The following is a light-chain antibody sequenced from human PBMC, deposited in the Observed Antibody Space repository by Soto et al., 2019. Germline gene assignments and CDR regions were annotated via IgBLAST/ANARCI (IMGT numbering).Light chain of an antibody. CDR2: STN. V-gene: IGLV1-44*01. Sequence: QSVLTQPPSASGTPGQRVTISCSGSSSNIGSYTVNWYQQLPGTAPKLLIYSTNQRPSGVPDRFSGSKSGTSGSLAISGLQSEDEADYYCAAWDDSLSGPVFGGGTKVTVL. CDR3: AAWDDSLSGPV. CDR1: SSNIGSYT. J-gene: IGLJ3*02.